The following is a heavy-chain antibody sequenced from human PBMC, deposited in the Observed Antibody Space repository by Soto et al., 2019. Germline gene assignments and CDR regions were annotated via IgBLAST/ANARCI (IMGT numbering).Heavy chain of an antibody. CDR1: GGSISSTNW. J-gene: IGHJ4*02. D-gene: IGHD1-26*01. CDR2: IYHSGSA. Sequence: QVHLQESGPGLVKPSGTLSLTCAVSGGSISSTNWWTWVRQPPGKGLDWFGEIYHSGSANYNPSLKSRVTISVDKSNNQFSLRLNSVTAADTAVYYCARGGTGSIDYWGQGTLVTVSS. CDR3: ARGGTGSIDY. V-gene: IGHV4-4*02.